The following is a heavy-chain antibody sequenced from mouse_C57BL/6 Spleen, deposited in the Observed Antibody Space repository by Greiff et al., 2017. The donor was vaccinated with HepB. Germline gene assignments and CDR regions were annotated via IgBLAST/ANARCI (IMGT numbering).Heavy chain of an antibody. V-gene: IGHV1-52*01. J-gene: IGHJ2*01. CDR1: GYTFTSYW. Sequence: VKLQQPGAELVRPGSSVKLSCKASGYTFTSYWMHWVKQRPIQGLEWIGNIDPSDSETHYNQKFKDKATLTVDKSSSTAYMQLSSLTSEDSAVYYCARFYDGGAYYFDYWGQGTTLTVSS. D-gene: IGHD2-12*01. CDR2: IDPSDSET. CDR3: ARFYDGGAYYFDY.